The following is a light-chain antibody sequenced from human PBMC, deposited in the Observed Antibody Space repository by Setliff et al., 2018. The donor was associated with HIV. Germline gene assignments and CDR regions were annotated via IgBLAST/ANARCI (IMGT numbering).Light chain of an antibody. J-gene: IGLJ3*02. CDR1: SSNIGAGYD. V-gene: IGLV1-40*01. CDR2: VNT. CDR3: QSYDSSLSGSL. Sequence: QSVLTQPPSVSGAPGQRVTISCTGTSSNIGAGYDVHWYQQLPGTAPKLLIYVNTNRPSGVPDRFSGSKSGASVSLAITGLQAEDEADYYCQSYDSSLSGSLFGGGTKVTVL.